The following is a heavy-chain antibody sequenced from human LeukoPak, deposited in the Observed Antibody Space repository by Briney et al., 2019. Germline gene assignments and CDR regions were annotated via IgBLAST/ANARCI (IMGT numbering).Heavy chain of an antibody. J-gene: IGHJ6*03. CDR3: ARYANDGYVGYMDV. CDR2: IYNSGST. CDR1: GDSIPSAGYF. D-gene: IGHD5-24*01. Sequence: SETLSLTCTVSGDSIPSAGYFWNWIRQHPGKGLEWIGYIYNSGSTSYNPSLKSRISISIDTSKNQFSLRLSSVTAADTAVYYCARYANDGYVGYMDVWGQGSTVTVSS. V-gene: IGHV4-31*03.